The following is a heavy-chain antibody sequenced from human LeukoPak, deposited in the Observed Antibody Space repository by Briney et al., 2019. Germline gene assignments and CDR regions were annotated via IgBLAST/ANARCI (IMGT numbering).Heavy chain of an antibody. CDR1: GYTFTSYY. CDR2: INPSGGST. D-gene: IGHD6-19*01. Sequence: ASVKVSCKASGYTFTSYYMHWVRQAPGQGLEWMGIINPSGGSTSYAQKFQGRVTMTTDTSTSTAYMELRSLRSDDTAVYYCAREPSSGWDENGMDVWGQGTRVTVSS. V-gene: IGHV1-46*01. CDR3: AREPSSGWDENGMDV. J-gene: IGHJ6*02.